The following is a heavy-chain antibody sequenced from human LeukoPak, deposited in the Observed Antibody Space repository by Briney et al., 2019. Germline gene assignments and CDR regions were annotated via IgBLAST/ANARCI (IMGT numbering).Heavy chain of an antibody. D-gene: IGHD5-18*01. V-gene: IGHV3-66*01. CDR3: ASSRGAAMANDAFDI. Sequence: ETLSLTCAVSGGSISSGGYSWSWIRQPPGKGLEWVSVIYSGGSTYYADSVKGRFTISRDNSKNTLYLQMNSLRAEDTAVYYCASSRGAAMANDAFDIWGQGTMVTVSS. CDR2: IYSGGST. J-gene: IGHJ3*02. CDR1: GGSISSGGYS.